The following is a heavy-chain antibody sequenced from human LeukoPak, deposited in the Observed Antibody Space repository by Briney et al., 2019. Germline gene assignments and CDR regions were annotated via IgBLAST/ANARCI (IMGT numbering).Heavy chain of an antibody. CDR2: MSSTGGKT. Sequence: GGSPRLSCSASGFTFSSYAMHWVRQAPGKGLEYVSAMSSTGGKTYYADSMKGRVVISRDNSKNTLYLQLSSLTPEDTAVYFCVKGAESYCDSRSDYWGQGTQVTVSS. D-gene: IGHD2/OR15-2a*01. CDR3: VKGAESYCDSRSDY. V-gene: IGHV3-64D*09. J-gene: IGHJ4*02. CDR1: GFTFSSYA.